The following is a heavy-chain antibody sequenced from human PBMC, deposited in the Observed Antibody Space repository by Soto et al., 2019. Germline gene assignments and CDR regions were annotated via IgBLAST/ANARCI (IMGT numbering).Heavy chain of an antibody. CDR3: ARDPKKDCSSTSCYPPDP. D-gene: IGHD2-2*01. V-gene: IGHV1-18*01. J-gene: IGHJ5*02. CDR1: GYTFTSYG. CDR2: ISAYNGNT. Sequence: ASVKVSCKASGYTFTSYGISWVRQAPGQGLEWMGWISAYNGNTNYAQKLQGRVTMTTDTSTSTAYMELRSLRSDDTAVYYCARDPKKDCSSTSCYPPDPWGQGTLVTVS.